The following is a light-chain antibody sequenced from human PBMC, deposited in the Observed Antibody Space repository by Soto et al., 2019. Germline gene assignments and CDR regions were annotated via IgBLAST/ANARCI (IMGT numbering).Light chain of an antibody. J-gene: IGLJ3*02. CDR3: QSYDSSNHWV. CDR1: SGSIASNY. V-gene: IGLV6-57*01. Sequence: NFMLTQPHSVSASPGKTVTISCTRSSGSIASNYVQWYQQRPGSSPTTVIYEHNQRPSGVPDRFSGSIDSSSNSASLTISGLKTEDEADYYCQSYDSSNHWVFGGGTKLTVL. CDR2: EHN.